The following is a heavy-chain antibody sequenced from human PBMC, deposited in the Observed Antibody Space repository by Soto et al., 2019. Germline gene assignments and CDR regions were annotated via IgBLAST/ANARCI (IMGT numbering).Heavy chain of an antibody. CDR2: MNPNSGNT. J-gene: IGHJ6*03. CDR3: ARAVRSSSSSYYYYYYMDV. CDR1: GYTFTSYD. D-gene: IGHD6-6*01. V-gene: IGHV1-8*01. Sequence: QVQLVQSGAEVKKPGASVKVSCKASGYTFTSYDINWVRQATGQGLEWMGWMNPNSGNTGYAQKFQGRVTMTRNTSISTAYMELSSMRSEDTAVYYCARAVRSSSSSYYYYYYMDVWGKGTTVTVSS.